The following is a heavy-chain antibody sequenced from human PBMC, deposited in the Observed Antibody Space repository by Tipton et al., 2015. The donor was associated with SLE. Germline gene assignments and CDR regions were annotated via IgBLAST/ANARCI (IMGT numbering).Heavy chain of an antibody. Sequence: TLSLTCTVSGGSISSANYYWSWFRQHPGKGLEWIGYIYYSGNPYDNPSLKSRVTISVDKSTNHFFLKLTSVTAADTAVYYCARGRIAVAGNHFDYWGQGTRVTVSS. D-gene: IGHD6-19*01. J-gene: IGHJ4*02. CDR1: GGSISSANYY. V-gene: IGHV4-31*03. CDR2: IYYSGNP. CDR3: ARGRIAVAGNHFDY.